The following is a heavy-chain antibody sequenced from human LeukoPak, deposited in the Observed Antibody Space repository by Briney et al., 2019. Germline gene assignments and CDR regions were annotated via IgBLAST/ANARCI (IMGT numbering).Heavy chain of an antibody. D-gene: IGHD5-12*01. J-gene: IGHJ4*02. Sequence: PGGSLRLSCAASGFTVSSNYMSWVRQAPGKGLEWVSVIYSGGSTYYADSVKGRFTISRDNSKNTLYLQMNSLRAEDTAVYYCAKDTVASSFDHWGQGTLVTVSS. CDR3: AKDTVASSFDH. V-gene: IGHV3-53*01. CDR1: GFTVSSNY. CDR2: IYSGGST.